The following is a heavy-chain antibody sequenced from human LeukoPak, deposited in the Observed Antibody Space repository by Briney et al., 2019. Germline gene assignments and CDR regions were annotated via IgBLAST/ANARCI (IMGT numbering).Heavy chain of an antibody. Sequence: PSQTLSLTCDISGDSVSGNIVARNWIRQSPSRGLEWLGRTNYRSKWYNDYAVSVRGRITINPDTSKNRFSLQLDSVTPEDTAVYYCARGSSGSFDYWGQGTLVTVSS. D-gene: IGHD6-19*01. CDR3: ARGSSGSFDY. CDR1: GDSVSGNIVA. J-gene: IGHJ4*02. V-gene: IGHV6-1*01. CDR2: TNYRSKWYN.